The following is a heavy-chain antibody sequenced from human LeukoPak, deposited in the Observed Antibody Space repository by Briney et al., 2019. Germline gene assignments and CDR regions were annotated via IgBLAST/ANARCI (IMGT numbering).Heavy chain of an antibody. CDR2: ISCYNGHT. D-gene: IGHD3-22*01. J-gene: IGHJ4*02. CDR1: GYSFTKYG. CDR3: AREDYYDSSGYYYDLCFDY. V-gene: IGHV1-18*01. Sequence: ASVKVSCKASGYSFTKYGLNWVRQAPGQGLQWMGWISCYNGHTHYAQNFQGRVTMTTDTSTNTAYMELRGLRSDDTAVYYCAREDYYDSSGYYYDLCFDYWGQGTLVTVSS.